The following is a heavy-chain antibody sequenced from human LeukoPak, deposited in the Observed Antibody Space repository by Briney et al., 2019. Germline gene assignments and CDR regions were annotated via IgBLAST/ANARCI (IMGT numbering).Heavy chain of an antibody. J-gene: IGHJ3*02. Sequence: SETLSLTCAVYGGSFSGYYWSWIRQPPGKGREWIGGINHSGSTNYNPSLKSRVTISVDTSKNQFSLKLSSVTAADTAVYYCAREECSSTSCYMGNDAFDIWGQGTMVTVSS. V-gene: IGHV4-34*01. CDR1: GGSFSGYY. CDR2: INHSGST. CDR3: AREECSSTSCYMGNDAFDI. D-gene: IGHD2-2*02.